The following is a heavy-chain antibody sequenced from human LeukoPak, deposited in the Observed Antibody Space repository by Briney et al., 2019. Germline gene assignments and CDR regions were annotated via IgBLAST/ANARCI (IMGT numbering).Heavy chain of an antibody. CDR3: ARGRSQPPFYGSGVGFDY. J-gene: IGHJ4*02. CDR2: IKQDGSEK. D-gene: IGHD3-10*01. Sequence: PGGSLRLSCAASGFTFSSYWMSWVRQAPGKGLEWVANIKQDGSEKYYVDSVKGRFTISRDNAKNSLYLQMNSLRAEDTAVYYCARGRSQPPFYGSGVGFDYWGQGTLVTVSS. V-gene: IGHV3-7*01. CDR1: GFTFSSYW.